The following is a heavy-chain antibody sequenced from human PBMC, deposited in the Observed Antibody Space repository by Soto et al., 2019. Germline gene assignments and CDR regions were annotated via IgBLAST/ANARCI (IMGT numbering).Heavy chain of an antibody. CDR3: ARAHRDSNPQDDYYYGMDV. Sequence: GASVKVSCKASGGTFSSYAISWVRQAPGQGLEWMGGIIPIFGTANYAQKFQGRVTITADESTSTAYMELSSLRSEDTAVYYCARAHRDSNPQDDYYYGMDVWGQGTTVTVSS. D-gene: IGHD4-4*01. CDR1: GGTFSSYA. V-gene: IGHV1-69*13. J-gene: IGHJ6*02. CDR2: IIPIFGTA.